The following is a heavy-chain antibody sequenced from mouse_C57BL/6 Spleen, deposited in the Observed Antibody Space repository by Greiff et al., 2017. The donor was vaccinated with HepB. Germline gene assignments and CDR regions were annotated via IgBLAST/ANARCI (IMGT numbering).Heavy chain of an antibody. CDR1: GFTFSSYG. V-gene: IGHV5-6*01. J-gene: IGHJ4*01. Sequence: EVKLVESGGDLVKPGGSLKLSCAASGFTFSSYGMSWVRQTPDKRLEWVATISSGGSYTYYPDSVKGRFTISRDNAKNTLYLQMSSLKSEDTAMYYCARQGYGYLYYYAMDYWGQGTSVTVSS. CDR2: ISSGGSYT. CDR3: ARQGYGYLYYYAMDY. D-gene: IGHD2-2*01.